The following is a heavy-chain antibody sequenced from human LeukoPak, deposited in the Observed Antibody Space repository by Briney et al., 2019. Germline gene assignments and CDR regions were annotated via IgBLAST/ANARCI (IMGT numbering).Heavy chain of an antibody. Sequence: ASVKVSCKASGYTFIDYYIHWMRQAPGQGLEWMGIINPRGGSTSYAQKFQGRVTMTRDTSTSTVYMELSSLRAEDTTVYYCARRATSSGYYGYYFDYWGRGTLVTVSS. CDR1: GYTFIDYY. D-gene: IGHD6-19*01. V-gene: IGHV1-46*01. J-gene: IGHJ4*02. CDR2: INPRGGST. CDR3: ARRATSSGYYGYYFDY.